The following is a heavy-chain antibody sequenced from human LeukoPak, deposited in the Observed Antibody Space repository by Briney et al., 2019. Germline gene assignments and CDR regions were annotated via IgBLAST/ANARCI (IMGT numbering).Heavy chain of an antibody. CDR1: GGSFSTFD. CDR2: ITPIFATA. J-gene: IGHJ4*02. D-gene: IGHD5-18*01. V-gene: IGHV1-69*13. Sequence: SVKVSCKTSGGSFSTFDISWVRQAPRQGLEWMGGITPIFATANYAQKFQGRVTITADESTSTAYMELSSLRSEDTAVYYCARALGYSYGAIDYWGQGTLVTVSS. CDR3: ARALGYSYGAIDY.